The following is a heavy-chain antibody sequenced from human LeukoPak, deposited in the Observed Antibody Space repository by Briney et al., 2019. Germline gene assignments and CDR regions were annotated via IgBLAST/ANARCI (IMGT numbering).Heavy chain of an antibody. J-gene: IGHJ3*02. Sequence: PGGSLRLSCAASGFSVGGNYISWVRQAPGEGLEWGSMVYSDGSIFHADSVKGRFTMSRDNSRNTLDLQMNSLRVEDTAVYFCARDRRRLRGMNGDGDAFDIWGQGTMVTVSS. CDR2: VYSDGSI. CDR3: ARDRRRLRGMNGDGDAFDI. CDR1: GFSVGGNY. D-gene: IGHD1-1*01. V-gene: IGHV3-53*01.